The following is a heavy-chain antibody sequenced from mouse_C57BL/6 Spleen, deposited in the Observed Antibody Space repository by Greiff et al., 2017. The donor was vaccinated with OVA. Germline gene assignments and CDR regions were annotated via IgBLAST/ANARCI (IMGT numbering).Heavy chain of an antibody. Sequence: EVQGVESGGGLVKPGGSLKLSCAASGFTFSSYAMSWVRQTPEKRLEWVATISDGGSYTYYPDNVKGRFTISRDNAKNNLYLQMSHLKSEDTAMYYCALYYGSSYGGYFDVWGTGTTVTVSS. V-gene: IGHV5-4*01. J-gene: IGHJ1*03. CDR1: GFTFSSYA. CDR2: ISDGGSYT. D-gene: IGHD1-1*01. CDR3: ALYYGSSYGGYFDV.